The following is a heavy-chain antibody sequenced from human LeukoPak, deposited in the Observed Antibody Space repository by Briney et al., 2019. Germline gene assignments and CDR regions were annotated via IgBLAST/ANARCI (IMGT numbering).Heavy chain of an antibody. CDR1: GGSISSSNW. CDR2: IYHSGST. D-gene: IGHD5-18*01. Sequence: SETLSLTCAVSGGSISSSNWWSWVRQPPGKGLEWIGEIYHSGSTNYNPSLKSRVTISVDKSKNQFSLKLSSVTAADTAVYYCATPRGYSYVLAFDIWGQGTMVTISS. V-gene: IGHV4-4*02. CDR3: ATPRGYSYVLAFDI. J-gene: IGHJ3*02.